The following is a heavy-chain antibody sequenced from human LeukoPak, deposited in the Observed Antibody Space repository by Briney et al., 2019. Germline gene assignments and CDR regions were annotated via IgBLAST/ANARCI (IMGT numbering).Heavy chain of an antibody. J-gene: IGHJ6*03. CDR2: IIPIFGTA. D-gene: IGHD5-12*01. V-gene: IGHV1-69*13. CDR3: ARATTGYYYYMDV. CDR1: GYTFTSYG. Sequence: SVKVSCKASGYTFTSYGISWVRQAPGQGLEWMGGIIPIFGTANYAQKFQGRVTITADESTSTAYMELSSLRSEDTAVYYCARATTGYYYYMDVWGKGTTVTVSS.